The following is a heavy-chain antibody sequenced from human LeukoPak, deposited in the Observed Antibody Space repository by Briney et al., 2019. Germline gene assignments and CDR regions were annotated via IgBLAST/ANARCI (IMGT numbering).Heavy chain of an antibody. CDR1: GFTFSSYA. CDR2: ISYDGSNK. D-gene: IGHD5-12*01. CDR3: ARDFEWLRSGYFDY. V-gene: IGHV3-30-3*01. J-gene: IGHJ4*02. Sequence: PGRSLGLSCAASGFTFSSYAMHWVRQAPGKGLEWVAVISYDGSNKYYADSVKGRFTISRDNSKNTLYLQMNSLRAEDTAVYYCARDFEWLRSGYFDYWGQGTLVTVSS.